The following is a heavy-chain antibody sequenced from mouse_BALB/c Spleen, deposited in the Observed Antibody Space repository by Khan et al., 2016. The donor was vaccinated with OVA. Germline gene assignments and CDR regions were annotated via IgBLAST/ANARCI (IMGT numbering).Heavy chain of an antibody. CDR1: GFSLTSYS. J-gene: IGHJ1*01. D-gene: IGHD2-3*01. CDR3: ARRYDGYPGWYFDV. CDR2: IWADGGT. V-gene: IGHV2-9*02. Sequence: QVQLQQSGPGLVAPSQSLSITCTVSGFSLTSYSVHWVRQPPGKGLEWLGVIWADGGTNYNSALMSRLSITKDNFKSQVFLKMNSLQSDDTAIYYCARRYDGYPGWYFDVWGAGTTVTVSS.